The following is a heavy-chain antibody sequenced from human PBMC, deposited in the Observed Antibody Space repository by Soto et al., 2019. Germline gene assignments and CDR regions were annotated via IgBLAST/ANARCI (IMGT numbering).Heavy chain of an antibody. CDR1: GGSVSSGSYY. CDR3: ARDSTINWFDP. CDR2: IYYSGST. Sequence: PSETLSLTCTVSGGSVSSGSYYWSWIRQPPGKGLEWIGYIYYSGSTNYNPSLKSRVTISVDTSKNQFSLKLSSVTAADTAVYYCARDSTINWFDPWGRGTLVTVSS. J-gene: IGHJ5*02. V-gene: IGHV4-61*01.